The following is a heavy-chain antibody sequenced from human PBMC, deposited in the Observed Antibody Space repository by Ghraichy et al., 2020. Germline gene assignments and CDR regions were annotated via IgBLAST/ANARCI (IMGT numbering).Heavy chain of an antibody. CDR3: ARGGDGYMSYWYFDL. CDR1: GGSISSYH. V-gene: IGHV4-4*07. J-gene: IGHJ2*01. D-gene: IGHD5-24*01. Sequence: ESLNISCTVSGGSISSYHWTWIRQPAGKGLEWIGRISTSGSTNYNPSLKSRVSMSVDTSKNQHSLKLSSVTAADTAIYYCARGGDGYMSYWYFDLWGRGTLVTASS. CDR2: ISTSGST.